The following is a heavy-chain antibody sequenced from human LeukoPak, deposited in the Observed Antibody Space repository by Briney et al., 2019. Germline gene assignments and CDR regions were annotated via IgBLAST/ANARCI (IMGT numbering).Heavy chain of an antibody. CDR1: GGSVSSGSYY. V-gene: IGHV4-61*01. CDR3: ATGGYCSGGSCWADAFDI. Sequence: SETLSLTCTVSGGSVSSGSYYWSWIRQPPGKGLEWIGHIYYSGSTNYNPSLKSRVTISVDTSKNQFSLKLSSVTAADTAVYYCATGGYCSGGSCWADAFDIWGQGTMVTVSS. D-gene: IGHD2-15*01. CDR2: IYYSGST. J-gene: IGHJ3*02.